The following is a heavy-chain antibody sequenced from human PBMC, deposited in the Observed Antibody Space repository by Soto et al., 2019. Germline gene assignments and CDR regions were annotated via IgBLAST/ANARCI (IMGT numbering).Heavy chain of an antibody. CDR3: ARATYYYDSSDY. CDR1: SGSISSYY. Sequence: SETLSRTCTVSSGSISSYYWSWIRQPPGKGLEWIGHIHYSGNTKYNPSLKSRVTISVDTSKNQFSLQLTSVTAADTAVYYCARATYYYDSSDYWGQGTLVTVSS. CDR2: IHYSGNT. V-gene: IGHV4-59*01. D-gene: IGHD3-22*01. J-gene: IGHJ4*02.